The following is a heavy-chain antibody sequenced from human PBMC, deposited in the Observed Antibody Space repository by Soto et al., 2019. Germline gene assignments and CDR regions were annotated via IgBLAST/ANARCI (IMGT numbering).Heavy chain of an antibody. CDR2: SSSSGDTV. J-gene: IGHJ6*03. CDR3: ARGTGKVFGYYYYMDV. CDR1: GFTFSDYY. Sequence: QVQLVESGGGLVQPGRSLRLSCAASGFTFSDYYMSCIRQAPGKGLGWVSYSSSSGDTVYYADSVKGRFTISRDNAKNSLYLQMNSLRAEDTAVYYCARGTGKVFGYYYYMDVWGKGTTVTVSS. D-gene: IGHD1-20*01. V-gene: IGHV3-11*01.